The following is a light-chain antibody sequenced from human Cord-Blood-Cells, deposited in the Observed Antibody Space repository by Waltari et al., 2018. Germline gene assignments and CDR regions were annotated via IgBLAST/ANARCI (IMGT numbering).Light chain of an antibody. V-gene: IGLV1-51*02. CDR3: GTWDSSLSAGV. CDR1: SSNIGNNY. J-gene: IGLJ3*02. Sequence: QSVLTQPPSVSAAPGQKVTISCSGSSSNIGNNYVSWYQQLPGTAPKLLIFENNKLPSRIPERFAGSKSGTSATLGITGLQTGDEADYYCGTWDSSLSAGVFGGGTKLTVL. CDR2: ENN.